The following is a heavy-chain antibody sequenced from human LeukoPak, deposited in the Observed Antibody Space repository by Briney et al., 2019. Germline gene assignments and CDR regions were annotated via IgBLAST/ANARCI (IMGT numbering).Heavy chain of an antibody. CDR2: ISGSGGST. Sequence: GGSLRLSCAASGFTYSSYAMSGVRQAPGKGLEWVSDISGSGGSTYYADSVKGRFTISRDNSKNTLYLQMNSLRAEDTAVYYCAKEPGRVDGQDYWGQGTLVTVSS. J-gene: IGHJ4*02. CDR3: AKEPGRVDGQDY. CDR1: GFTYSSYA. V-gene: IGHV3-23*01.